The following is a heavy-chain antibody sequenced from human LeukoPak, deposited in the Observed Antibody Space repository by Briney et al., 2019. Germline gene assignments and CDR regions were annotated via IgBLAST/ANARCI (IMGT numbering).Heavy chain of an antibody. V-gene: IGHV3-30-3*01. J-gene: IGHJ6*03. CDR1: GFTFSSYA. Sequence: GRSLRLSCAASGFTFSSYAMHWVRQAPGKGLEWVAVISYDGSNKYYADSVKGRFTISRDNSKNTLYLQMNSLRADDTAVYYCARFAAGGSYYYYMDVWGKGTTVTVSS. CDR3: ARFAAGGSYYYYMDV. CDR2: ISYDGSNK. D-gene: IGHD6-25*01.